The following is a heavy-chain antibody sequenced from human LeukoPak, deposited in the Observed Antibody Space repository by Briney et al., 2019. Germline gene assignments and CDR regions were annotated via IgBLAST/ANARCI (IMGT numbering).Heavy chain of an antibody. CDR1: GASISSGGYA. V-gene: IGHV4-30-2*01. CDR3: ASSRTMVRGVIIDY. D-gene: IGHD3-10*01. CDR2: IDHSGST. Sequence: PSQTLSLTWAVAGASISSGGYAWGWLRQPPGKGLEWIGYIDHSGSTYYHPSINTPATISADRSKTQFSLKLSSVTAADTAVYYCASSRTMVRGVIIDYWGQGTLVTVSS. J-gene: IGHJ4*02.